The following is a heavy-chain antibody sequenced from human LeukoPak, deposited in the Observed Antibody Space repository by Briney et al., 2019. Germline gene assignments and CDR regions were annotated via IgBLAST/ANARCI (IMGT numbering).Heavy chain of an antibody. J-gene: IGHJ4*02. CDR3: ARDHDYGDYGTYEDY. CDR1: GDSVSRNSVA. D-gene: IGHD4-17*01. Sequence: SQTLSLTCAISGDSVSRNSVAWNWIRQSPSRGLEWLGRTYYRSKWYNDYAVSVKSRITISPDTSKNQFSLQLNSVTPEDTAVYYCARDHDYGDYGTYEDYWGQGTLVTVSS. V-gene: IGHV6-1*01. CDR2: TYYRSKWYN.